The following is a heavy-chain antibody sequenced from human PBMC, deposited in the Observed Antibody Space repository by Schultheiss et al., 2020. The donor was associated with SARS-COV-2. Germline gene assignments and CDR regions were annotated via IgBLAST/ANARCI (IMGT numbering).Heavy chain of an antibody. CDR3: ARDVTYGVLGVDY. D-gene: IGHD4-17*01. J-gene: IGHJ4*02. CDR1: GFTFSSYW. CDR2: IKQDGSEK. Sequence: GESLKISCAASGFTFSSYWMSWVRQAPGKGLEWVANIKQDGSEKYYVDSVKGRFTISRDNAKNSLYLQMNSLRAEDTAVYYCARDVTYGVLGVDYWGQGTLVTVSS. V-gene: IGHV3-7*03.